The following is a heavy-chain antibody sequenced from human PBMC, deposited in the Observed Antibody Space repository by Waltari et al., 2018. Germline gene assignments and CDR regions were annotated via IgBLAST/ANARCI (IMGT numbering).Heavy chain of an antibody. CDR3: ARVRYDYVWGSYRPYDAFDI. CDR1: GGTFSSYA. J-gene: IGHJ3*02. D-gene: IGHD3-16*02. CDR2: IIPIFGTA. V-gene: IGHV1-69*05. Sequence: QVQLVQSGAEVKKPGSSVKVSCKASGGTFSSYAISWVRQAPGHGLEWRGGIIPIFGTANYAQKFQGRVTITTDESTSTAYMELSSLRSEDTAVYYCARVRYDYVWGSYRPYDAFDIWGQGTMVTVSS.